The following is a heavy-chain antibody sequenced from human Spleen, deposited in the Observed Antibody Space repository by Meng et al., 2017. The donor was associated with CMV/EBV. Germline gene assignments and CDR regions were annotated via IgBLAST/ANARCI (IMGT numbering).Heavy chain of an antibody. J-gene: IGHJ4*02. CDR3: AKDSSSWYSPASD. CDR2: IRNDGSVI. D-gene: IGHD6-13*01. CDR1: GFAFSIYG. V-gene: IGHV3-30*02. Sequence: GESLKISCAASGFAFSIYGMHWVRQAPGKGLDWVAFIRNDGSVIYYADSVKSRFTISRDSSKNTVYLQMNSLRPVDTAVYYCAKDSSSWYSPASDWGQGTLVTVSS.